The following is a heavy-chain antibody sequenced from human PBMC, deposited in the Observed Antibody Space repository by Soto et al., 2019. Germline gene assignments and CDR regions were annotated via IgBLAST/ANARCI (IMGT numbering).Heavy chain of an antibody. CDR2: IYYSGST. Sequence: SETLSLTCTVSGGSISSYYWSWIRQPPGKGLEWIGYIYYSGSTNYNPSLKSRVTISVNTSKNQFSLKLISVTAADTAVYYCARRSGGYGMDVWGQGTTVTVSS. J-gene: IGHJ6*02. CDR1: GGSISSYY. V-gene: IGHV4-59*08. D-gene: IGHD2-15*01. CDR3: ARRSGGYGMDV.